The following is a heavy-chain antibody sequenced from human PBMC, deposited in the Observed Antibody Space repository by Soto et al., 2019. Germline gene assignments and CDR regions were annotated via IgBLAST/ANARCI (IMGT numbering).Heavy chain of an antibody. V-gene: IGHV4-38-2*02. CDR3: ARDGHGSGSQAVDY. CDR2: IYHSGST. Sequence: PSETLSLTCAVSGYSISSGYYWGWIRQPPGKGLEWIGSIYHSGSTYYNQSLKSRVTISVDRSKNQFSLKLSSVTAADTAVYYCARDGHGSGSQAVDYWGQGTLVTVSS. CDR1: GYSISSGYY. D-gene: IGHD3-10*01. J-gene: IGHJ4*02.